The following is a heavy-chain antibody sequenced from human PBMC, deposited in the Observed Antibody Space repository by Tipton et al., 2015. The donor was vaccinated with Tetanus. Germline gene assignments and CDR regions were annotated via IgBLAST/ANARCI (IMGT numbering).Heavy chain of an antibody. Sequence: QSGAEVKKSGASVKVSCKASGYTFTRYGITWVRQAPGQGLEWMGWISAYNGNTKYAQKLQGRVTMTTDTATNTAYMELRSLRSDDTAIYYCARVILWDCNDGNCYSGWFDPWGQGTLVTVSS. V-gene: IGHV1-18*01. CDR1: GYTFTRYG. CDR3: ARVILWDCNDGNCYSGWFDP. J-gene: IGHJ5*02. D-gene: IGHD2-15*01. CDR2: ISAYNGNT.